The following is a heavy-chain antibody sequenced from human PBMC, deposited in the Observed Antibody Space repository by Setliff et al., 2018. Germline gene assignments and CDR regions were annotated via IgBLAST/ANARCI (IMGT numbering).Heavy chain of an antibody. CDR2: ISVYNGDP. V-gene: IGHV1-18*01. J-gene: IGHJ4*02. D-gene: IGHD5-18*01. Sequence: SVKVSCKASGYTFRNYAFAWVRQAPGQGLEWVGWISVYNGDPNYAQKFQGRVTLTTDTSTSTAYMELRSLTSDDSAFYYCARAPSVELVTIRTNSWFTYWGQGTLVTVSS. CDR3: ARAPSVELVTIRTNSWFTY. CDR1: GYTFRNYA.